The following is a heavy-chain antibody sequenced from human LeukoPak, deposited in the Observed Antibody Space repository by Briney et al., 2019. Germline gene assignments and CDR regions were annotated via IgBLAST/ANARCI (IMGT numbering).Heavy chain of an antibody. D-gene: IGHD2-15*01. CDR2: IRFDGSYK. V-gene: IGHV3-30*02. Sequence: GGSLRLSCAASGFTFNSYGMHWVRQAPGKGLEWVAFIRFDGSYKDYADSVKGRFTISRDKSKNTLYLQMNSLRPEDTAVYFCAKFSEGYSRHAFDIWGQGTMVTVSS. J-gene: IGHJ3*02. CDR3: AKFSEGYSRHAFDI. CDR1: GFTFNSYG.